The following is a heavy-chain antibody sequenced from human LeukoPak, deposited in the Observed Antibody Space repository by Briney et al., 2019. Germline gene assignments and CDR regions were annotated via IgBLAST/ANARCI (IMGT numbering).Heavy chain of an antibody. Sequence: ASVKVSCKASGYTFTGYYMHWVRQAPGQGLEWMGRISPNSGGTNCAQKFQGRVTMTRDTSISTAYMELSRLRSDDTAVYYCARDPDYYGSGSYYNGDDYWGQGTLVTVSS. CDR3: ARDPDYYGSGSYYNGDDY. CDR2: ISPNSGGT. CDR1: GYTFTGYY. D-gene: IGHD3-10*01. J-gene: IGHJ4*02. V-gene: IGHV1-2*06.